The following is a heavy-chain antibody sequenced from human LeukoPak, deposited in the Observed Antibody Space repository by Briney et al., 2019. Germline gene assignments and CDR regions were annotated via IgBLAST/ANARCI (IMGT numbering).Heavy chain of an antibody. V-gene: IGHV4-34*01. J-gene: IGHJ4*02. CDR1: GGSFSGYY. Sequence: SETLSLTCAVYGGSFSGYYWGWIRHPPGKGLEWIGEINHSGSTNYNPSLKSRVTISVDTSRNQFSLKLSSVTAADTAVYYCARGRVVRGVMAYWGQGTLVTVSS. D-gene: IGHD3-10*01. CDR2: INHSGST. CDR3: ARGRVVRGVMAY.